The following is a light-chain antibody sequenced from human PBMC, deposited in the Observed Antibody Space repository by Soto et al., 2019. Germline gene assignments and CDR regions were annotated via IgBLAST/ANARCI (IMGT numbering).Light chain of an antibody. J-gene: IGKJ1*01. CDR1: QDIGTS. CDR2: GAS. V-gene: IGKV1-8*01. Sequence: AIRMTQSPSSFSASTGDRVTISCRASQDIGTSLAWYQQKPGKAPKLLISGASTLQIGVPSRFSGSGSGTDFTLTINYLQSEDFATYLYQHFYTHPPTFGQGTKVEF. CDR3: QHFYTHPPT.